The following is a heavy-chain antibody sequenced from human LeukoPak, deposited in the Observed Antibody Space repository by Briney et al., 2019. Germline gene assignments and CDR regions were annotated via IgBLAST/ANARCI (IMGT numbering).Heavy chain of an antibody. CDR3: TRRPLMTLTTSGYFDY. V-gene: IGHV4-39*01. J-gene: IGHJ4*02. Sequence: SETLSLXCTVSGGSISSNNCYWAWIRQTPGKGLEWIGSAYYSGGTYYNPSLESRVTISVDTSKNQFSLKVSSVTAADTAVYYCTRRPLMTLTTSGYFDYWGQGTLVTVSS. D-gene: IGHD4-17*01. CDR2: AYYSGGT. CDR1: GGSISSNNCY.